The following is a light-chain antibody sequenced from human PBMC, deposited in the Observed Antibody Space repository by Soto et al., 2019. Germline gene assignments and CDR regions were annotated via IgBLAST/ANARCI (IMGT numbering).Light chain of an antibody. CDR2: DAS. Sequence: EIVLTQSPATLSLSPGERATLSCRASQSVSTYLAWYQQKPGQAPRLLIYDASNRATGIPARFSGSGSGTDFTLTISSLEPEDFAVYYCQHRSNWSYTFGQGTKVDIK. J-gene: IGKJ2*01. CDR3: QHRSNWSYT. CDR1: QSVSTY. V-gene: IGKV3-11*01.